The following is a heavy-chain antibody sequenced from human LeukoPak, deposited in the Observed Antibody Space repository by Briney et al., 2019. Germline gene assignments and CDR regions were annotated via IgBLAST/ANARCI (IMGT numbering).Heavy chain of an antibody. CDR2: INPNSGDT. J-gene: IGHJ3*02. D-gene: IGHD2-15*01. V-gene: IGHV1-2*02. CDR1: TYSFTFYY. CDR3: ARDSLRYCSGGSCSNAFDI. Sequence: GASVKVSCKASTYSFTFYYIHWVRQAPGQGLEYMGWINPNSGDTNYAQNFQGRVTMTRDTSISAASMELSSLRSEDTAVYYCARDSLRYCSGGSCSNAFDIWGQGTMVTVSS.